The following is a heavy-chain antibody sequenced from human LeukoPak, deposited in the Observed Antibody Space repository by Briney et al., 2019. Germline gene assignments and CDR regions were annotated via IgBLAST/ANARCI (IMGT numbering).Heavy chain of an antibody. V-gene: IGHV2-70*04. D-gene: IGHD2-15*01. CDR3: ARTPYCSGGSCTEN. J-gene: IGHJ4*02. CDR2: IDWDDDK. Sequence: SGPALVKPTQTLTLTCTFSGFSLSTSGMRVSWIRQPPGKALEWLARIDWDDDKFYSTSLKTRLTISKDTSKNQVVLTMTNMDPVDTATYYCARTPYCSGGSCTENWGKGTLVTVSS. CDR1: GFSLSTSGMR.